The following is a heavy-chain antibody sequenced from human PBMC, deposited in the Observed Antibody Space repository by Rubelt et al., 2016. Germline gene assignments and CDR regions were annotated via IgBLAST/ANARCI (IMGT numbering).Heavy chain of an antibody. V-gene: IGHV5-51*01. CDR1: GCSFTSYW. CDR2: IYPGDADT. Sequence: EVQLVQSGAEVKKPGESLKIFCKGSGCSFTSYWLGWVRQMHGKDLEWMGIIYPGDADTRYSPSFQGQVTISSDKSISTAYLQWSSLKASDTAMYYCARHGQVQSGDAFDIWGQGTMVTVSS. J-gene: IGHJ3*02. CDR3: ARHGQVQSGDAFDI. D-gene: IGHD1-26*01.